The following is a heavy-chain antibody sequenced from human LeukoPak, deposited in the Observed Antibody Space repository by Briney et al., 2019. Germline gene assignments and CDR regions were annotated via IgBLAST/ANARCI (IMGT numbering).Heavy chain of an antibody. CDR1: RLTFTQAW. CDR2: IKSRRDGGTT. V-gene: IGHV3-15*01. CDR3: AKDPNGDYISTFDI. D-gene: IGHD4-17*01. Sequence: PGGSLRLSCAASRLTFTQAWMTWVRQAPGEGLEWIGRIKSRRDGGTTDYAASVKGRFTISRDNSKNTLYLQMNSLRAEDTAVYYCAKDPNGDYISTFDIWGQGTMVTVSS. J-gene: IGHJ3*02.